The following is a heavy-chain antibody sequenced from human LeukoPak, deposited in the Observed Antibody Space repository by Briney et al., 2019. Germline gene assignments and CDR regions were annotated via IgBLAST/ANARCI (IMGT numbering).Heavy chain of an antibody. CDR1: GFTFSRYA. CDR2: ISGGGGST. CDR3: ANPTSGQWLILNDY. Sequence: QSGGSLRLSCAASGFTFSRYAMTWVRQAPGKGLEWVSTISGGGGSTYYADSVKGRFTISRDNSKNTLYLQMNSLRVEDTAVYYCANPTSGQWLILNDYWGQGTLVTVSS. D-gene: IGHD6-19*01. V-gene: IGHV3-23*01. J-gene: IGHJ4*02.